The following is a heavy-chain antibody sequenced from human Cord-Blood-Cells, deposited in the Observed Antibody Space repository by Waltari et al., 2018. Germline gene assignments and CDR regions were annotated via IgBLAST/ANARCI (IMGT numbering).Heavy chain of an antibody. V-gene: IGHV4-30-4*01. J-gene: IGHJ4*02. CDR3: ARDSSSSWYYFDY. CDR1: GGSISSGDYY. Sequence: QVQLQESGPGLVKPSQTLSLTCTVSGGSISSGDYYWRWIRQPPGKGLEWIGYIYYSGSTYYNPSLKSRVTISVDTSKNQFSLKLSSVTAADTAVYYCARDSSSSWYYFDYWGQGTLVTVSS. D-gene: IGHD6-6*01. CDR2: IYYSGST.